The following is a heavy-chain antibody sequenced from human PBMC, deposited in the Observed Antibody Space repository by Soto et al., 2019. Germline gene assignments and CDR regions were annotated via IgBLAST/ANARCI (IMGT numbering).Heavy chain of an antibody. CDR1: GFTFSSYA. D-gene: IGHD5-18*01. V-gene: IGHV3-23*01. CDR2: ISGSGGST. Sequence: EVQLLESGGGLVQPGGSLRLSCAASGFTFSSYAMSWVRQAPGKGLEWVSAISGSGGSTYYADSVKGRFTISRDNSKNTLYLQMNSLRAEDTAVYYSASIVVDTAMVLPYYFDYWGQGTLVTVSS. J-gene: IGHJ4*02. CDR3: ASIVVDTAMVLPYYFDY.